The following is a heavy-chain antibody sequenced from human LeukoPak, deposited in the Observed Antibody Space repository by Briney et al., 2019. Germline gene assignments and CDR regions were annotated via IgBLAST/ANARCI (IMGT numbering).Heavy chain of an antibody. CDR3: AKDMVNYDFWSGQILHHFDY. Sequence: GGSLRLSCAASGFTFDDYAMHWVRQAPGKGLEWVSGISWNSGSIGYADSVRGRFTISRDNAKNSLYLQMNSLRAEDTAVYYCAKDMVNYDFWSGQILHHFDYWGQGTLVTVSS. CDR1: GFTFDDYA. CDR2: ISWNSGSI. V-gene: IGHV3-9*01. J-gene: IGHJ4*02. D-gene: IGHD3-3*01.